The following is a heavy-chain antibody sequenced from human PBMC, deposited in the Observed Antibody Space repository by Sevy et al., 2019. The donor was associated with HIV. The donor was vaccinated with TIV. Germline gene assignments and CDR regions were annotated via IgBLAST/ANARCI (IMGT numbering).Heavy chain of an antibody. CDR2: MSHDGNYK. Sequence: GGSLRLSCAASGFTFSDYDMHWVRQAPGKGLEWVAVMSHDGNYKNHADSVKVRFTISRDNFKNTLYLQMNSLRVEDTAVYFCARAERPSLHFHFWGQGTLVTVSS. CDR1: GFTFSDYD. CDR3: ARAERPSLHFHF. V-gene: IGHV3-30*04. J-gene: IGHJ4*02.